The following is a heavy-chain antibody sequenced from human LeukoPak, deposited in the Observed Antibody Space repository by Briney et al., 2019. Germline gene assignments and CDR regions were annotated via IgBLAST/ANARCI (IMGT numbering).Heavy chain of an antibody. J-gene: IGHJ3*02. CDR3: ARSLLVYDSSGYYVDAFDI. Sequence: PGGSLRLSCAASGFTFSSYSMNWVRQAPGKGLEWVSSISSSSSYIYYADSVKGRFTISRDNAKNSLYLQMNSLRAEDTAVYYCARSLLVYDSSGYYVDAFDIWGQGTMVTVSS. D-gene: IGHD3-22*01. CDR2: ISSSSSYI. CDR1: GFTFSSYS. V-gene: IGHV3-21*01.